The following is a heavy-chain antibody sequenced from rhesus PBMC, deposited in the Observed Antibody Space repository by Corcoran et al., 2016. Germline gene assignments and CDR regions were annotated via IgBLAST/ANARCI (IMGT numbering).Heavy chain of an antibody. V-gene: IGHV4-160*01. D-gene: IGHD1-1*01. CDR3: ARGLEPSWGYWYFDL. CDR2: IRSGGST. J-gene: IGHJ2*01. Sequence: QVQLQQWGEGLVKPSETLSLTCAVYGGSISSNYWSWIRQPPGKGLEWIGRIRSGGSTNYNPSLKSRVSISIDTANNQFSLKLRSVTAADTAVYYCARGLEPSWGYWYFDLWGPGTPITISS. CDR1: GGSISSNY.